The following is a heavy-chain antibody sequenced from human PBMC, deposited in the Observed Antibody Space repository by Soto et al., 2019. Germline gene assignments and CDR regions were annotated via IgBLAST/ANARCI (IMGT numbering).Heavy chain of an antibody. CDR1: GFTFTSYA. D-gene: IGHD4-4*01. CDR2: IVVRSRNT. J-gene: IGHJ6*02. CDR3: AAVPRYSSYFGFYYYCMDV. Sequence: SVKVSCKASGFTFTSYAVQWVRQARGKRLEWIGWIVVRSRNTNYAQKFHSRVTITRDMSTSTAYMDLSSLRSEDTAVYYCAAVPRYSSYFGFYYYCMDVCRQGTTFTVSS. V-gene: IGHV1-58*01.